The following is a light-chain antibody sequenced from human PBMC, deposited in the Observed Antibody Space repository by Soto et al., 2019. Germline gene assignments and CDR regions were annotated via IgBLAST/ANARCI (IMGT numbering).Light chain of an antibody. Sequence: QSVLTQPRSVSGSPGQSVTISCTGTSSDVGYYNYVSWYQQHPGKAPKLMIYDVTKRPSGVPDRFSGSRSANTASLTISGLQAEDEADYYCCSFAGDYTLGTYSLVFGGGTKLTVL. CDR2: DVT. V-gene: IGLV2-11*01. J-gene: IGLJ2*01. CDR1: SSDVGYYNY. CDR3: CSFAGDYTLGTYSLV.